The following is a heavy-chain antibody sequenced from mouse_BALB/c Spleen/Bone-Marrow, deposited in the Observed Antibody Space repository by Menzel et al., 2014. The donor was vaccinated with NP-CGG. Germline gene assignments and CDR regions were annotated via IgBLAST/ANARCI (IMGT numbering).Heavy chain of an antibody. CDR2: IYPSDSYT. CDR1: GYTFTSYW. V-gene: IGHV1S126*01. J-gene: IGHJ4*01. Sequence: VQLQQSGAELVRPGASVKVSCKASGYTFTSYWINWVKQRPGQGLEWIGNIYPSDSYTNYNQNFKDMATLTVDKSSSTAYMQLSSPTSEDSAVYYCTRQYGNYYAMDYWGQGTSVTVSS. CDR3: TRQYGNYYAMDY. D-gene: IGHD2-10*02.